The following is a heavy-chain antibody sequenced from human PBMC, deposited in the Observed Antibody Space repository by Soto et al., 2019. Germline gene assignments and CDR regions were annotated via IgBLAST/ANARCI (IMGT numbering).Heavy chain of an antibody. D-gene: IGHD1-1*01. Sequence: PVESLKISCKGSGYTFAGYWIAWVRQMPWKGLELMGIIYPSDSDTRYRPSFQGQVTISADKSISSAYLQWSSLRASDTAMYYCARGGLSTRTSEYWGKGTTVTVSA. CDR1: GYTFAGYW. CDR2: IYPSDSDT. J-gene: IGHJ6*04. CDR3: ARGGLSTRTSEY. V-gene: IGHV5-51*01.